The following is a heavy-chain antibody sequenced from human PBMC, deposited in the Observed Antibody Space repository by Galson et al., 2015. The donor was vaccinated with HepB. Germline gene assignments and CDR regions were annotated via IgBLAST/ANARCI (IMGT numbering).Heavy chain of an antibody. V-gene: IGHV3-64D*06. J-gene: IGHJ3*02. CDR3: ALWFGELYAFDI. D-gene: IGHD3-10*01. Sequence: SLRLSCAASGFTFSSYAMHWVRQAPGKGLEYVSAISSNGGSTYYANSVKGRFTISRDNSKNTLYLQMSSLRAEDTAVYYCALWFGELYAFDIWGQGTMVTVSS. CDR1: GFTFSSYA. CDR2: ISSNGGST.